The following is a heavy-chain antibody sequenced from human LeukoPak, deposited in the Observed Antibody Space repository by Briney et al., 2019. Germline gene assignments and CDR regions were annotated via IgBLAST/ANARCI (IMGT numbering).Heavy chain of an antibody. J-gene: IGHJ5*02. CDR2: IGAHNGDT. CDR1: GYAFTSYG. V-gene: IGHV1-18*01. Sequence: ASVKVSCKASGYAFTSYGISWVRQAPGQGFEWMGWIGAHNGDTHYAQNLQGRVTMTTDTSTSTAYMELRSLRSDDTAVYYCARDRGRAPFDPWGQGTLVTVSS. D-gene: IGHD3-10*01. CDR3: ARDRGRAPFDP.